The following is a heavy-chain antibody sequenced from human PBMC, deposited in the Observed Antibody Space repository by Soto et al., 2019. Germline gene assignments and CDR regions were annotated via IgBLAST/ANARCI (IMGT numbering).Heavy chain of an antibody. CDR1: GGSFSGYY. J-gene: IGHJ4*02. Sequence: QVQLQQWGAGLLKPSETLSLTCAVYGGSFSGYYWSWIRQPPGKGLEWIGEINHSGCTNYNPSLTSLVTISVDTSKNHGSLKLSSVTAADTAVYYCARWTTVTTRYFDYWGQGTMVTVSS. D-gene: IGHD4-17*01. CDR2: INHSGCT. V-gene: IGHV4-34*01. CDR3: ARWTTVTTRYFDY.